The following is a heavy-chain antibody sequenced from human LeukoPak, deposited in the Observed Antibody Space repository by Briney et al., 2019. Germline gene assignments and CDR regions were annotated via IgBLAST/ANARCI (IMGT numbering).Heavy chain of an antibody. CDR1: GFTFSSHG. D-gene: IGHD3-22*01. CDR2: IRSSGHTT. J-gene: IGHJ4*02. Sequence: GGSLRLSCAASGFTFSSHGMNWVRQAPGKGLEWVSGIRSSGHTTYYADSVRGRFTISRDNSRNTLYLQMNSLRAEDTAVYYCAKVRDSSGYYAYWGQGTLVTVSS. V-gene: IGHV3-23*01. CDR3: AKVRDSSGYYAY.